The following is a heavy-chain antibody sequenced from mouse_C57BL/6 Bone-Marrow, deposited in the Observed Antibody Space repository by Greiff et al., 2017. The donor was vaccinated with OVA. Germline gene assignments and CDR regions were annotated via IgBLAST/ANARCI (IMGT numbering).Heavy chain of an antibody. CDR1: GFNIKDDY. V-gene: IGHV14-4*01. Sequence: VQLQQSGAELVRPGASVKLSCTASGFNIKDDYMHWVKQRPEQGLEWIGWIDPENGDTEYASKFQGKATITADTSSNTAYLQLSSLTSEDTAVYYYSTRGLRVDYWGQSTTLTVSS. CDR3: STRGLRVDY. J-gene: IGHJ2*01. D-gene: IGHD3-2*02. CDR2: IDPENGDT.